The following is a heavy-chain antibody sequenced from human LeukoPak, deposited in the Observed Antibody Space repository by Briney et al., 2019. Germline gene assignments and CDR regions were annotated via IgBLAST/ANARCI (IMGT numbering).Heavy chain of an antibody. CDR1: GGSISGYY. CDR3: ALVDSSGYYLDY. J-gene: IGHJ4*02. CDR2: IYYSGST. D-gene: IGHD3-22*01. Sequence: SSETLSLTCTVSGGSISGYYWSWIRQPPGKGLEWIGYIYYSGSTNYNPPLKSRVTISVDTSKNQFSLKLSSVTAADTAVYYCALVDSSGYYLDYWGRGTLVTVSS. V-gene: IGHV4-59*01.